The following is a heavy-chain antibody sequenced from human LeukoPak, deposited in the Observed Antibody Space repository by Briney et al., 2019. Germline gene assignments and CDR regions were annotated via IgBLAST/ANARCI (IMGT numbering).Heavy chain of an antibody. D-gene: IGHD6-13*01. CDR1: RYTFTGYY. V-gene: IGHV1-2*06. CDR3: ARDPPRIAAAGTSDY. CDR2: INPNSGGT. J-gene: IGHJ4*02. Sequence: GASVKVSCKASRYTFTGYYMHWVRQAPGQGLEWMGRINPNSGGTNYAQKFQGRVTMTRDTSISTAYMELSRLRSDDTAVYYCARDPPRIAAAGTSDYWGQGTLVTVSS.